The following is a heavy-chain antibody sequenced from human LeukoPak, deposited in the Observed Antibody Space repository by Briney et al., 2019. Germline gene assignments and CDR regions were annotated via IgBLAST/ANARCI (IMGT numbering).Heavy chain of an antibody. CDR2: ISGSGGST. CDR1: GFTFSSYA. Sequence: PGGSLRLSCAASGFTFSSYAMSWVRQAPGKGLEWVSAISGSGGSTYYADSVKGRFTISRDNSKNTLYLQMNSLRAEDTAVYYCAKGAVSGSSSGSYYYYYSMDVRGQGTAVTVSS. D-gene: IGHD6-6*01. V-gene: IGHV3-23*01. CDR3: AKGAVSGSSSGSYYYYYSMDV. J-gene: IGHJ6*02.